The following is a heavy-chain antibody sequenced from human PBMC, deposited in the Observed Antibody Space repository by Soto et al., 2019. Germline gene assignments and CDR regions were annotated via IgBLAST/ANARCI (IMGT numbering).Heavy chain of an antibody. CDR3: ARDAPTTETSTFDY. D-gene: IGHD2-2*01. Sequence: GASVKVSCKASGYSFTSLHFNWVRQATGQGLEWIGWMNPHSGDTGFAQRFQGRVTMTTDTSLNTAYMGMRSLTSDDAAVYYCARDAPTTETSTFDYWGQGTPVTVSS. J-gene: IGHJ4*02. CDR1: GYSFTSLH. CDR2: MNPHSGDT. V-gene: IGHV1-8*01.